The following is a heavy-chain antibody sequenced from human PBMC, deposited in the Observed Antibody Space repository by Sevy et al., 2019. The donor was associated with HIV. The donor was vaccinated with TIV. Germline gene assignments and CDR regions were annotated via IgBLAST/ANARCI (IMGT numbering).Heavy chain of an antibody. CDR3: ARQRDYYGSGSYYNVLDY. Sequence: SETLSLTCTVSGGSISSSSYYWGWIRQPPGKGLEWIGSIYYSGSTYYNPSLKSRVTISVDTSKNQFSLKLSSVTAADTAVYYCARQRDYYGSGSYYNVLDYWGQGTLVTVSS. CDR1: GGSISSSSYY. D-gene: IGHD3-10*01. J-gene: IGHJ4*02. CDR2: IYYSGST. V-gene: IGHV4-39*01.